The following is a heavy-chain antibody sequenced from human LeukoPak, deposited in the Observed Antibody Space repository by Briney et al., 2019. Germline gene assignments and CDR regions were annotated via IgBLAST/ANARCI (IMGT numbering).Heavy chain of an antibody. CDR3: ARGDRVGATTFSLGY. CDR1: GGSFSGYY. J-gene: IGHJ4*02. V-gene: IGHV4-59*01. Sequence: SETLSLTCAVYGGSFSGYYWSWIRQPPGKGLEWIGYIYYSGSTNYNPSLKSRVTISVDTSKNQFSLKLTSVTAADTAVYYCARGDRVGATTFSLGYWGQGTLVTVSS. D-gene: IGHD1-26*01. CDR2: IYYSGST.